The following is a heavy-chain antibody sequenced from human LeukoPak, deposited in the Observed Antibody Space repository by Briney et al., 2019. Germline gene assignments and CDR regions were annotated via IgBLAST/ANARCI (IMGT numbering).Heavy chain of an antibody. CDR3: ARVRDSSASYYFDY. J-gene: IGHJ4*02. Sequence: GESLKISCKGSGYTFASYWIGWVRQMPGKGLEWMGIIYPGDSDTRYSPSFQGQVTTSADKSISTAYLQWSSLKASDTAMYYCARVRDSSASYYFDYWGQGTLVTVSS. D-gene: IGHD3-22*01. CDR1: GYTFASYW. V-gene: IGHV5-51*01. CDR2: IYPGDSDT.